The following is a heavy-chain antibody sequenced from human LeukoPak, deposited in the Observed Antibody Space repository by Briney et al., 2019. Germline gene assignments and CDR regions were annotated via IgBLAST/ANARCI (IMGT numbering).Heavy chain of an antibody. V-gene: IGHV1-8*01. J-gene: IGHJ5*02. CDR3: ARGGITIFGVVINNWFDP. CDR1: GYTFTSYD. D-gene: IGHD3-3*01. CDR2: MNPNSGNT. Sequence: ASVKVSCKASGYTFTSYDINWVRQAPGQGLEWMGWMNPNSGNTGYAQKFQGRVTMTRNTSISTAYMELSSLRSEDTAVYYCARGGITIFGVVINNWFDPWGQGTLVTVSS.